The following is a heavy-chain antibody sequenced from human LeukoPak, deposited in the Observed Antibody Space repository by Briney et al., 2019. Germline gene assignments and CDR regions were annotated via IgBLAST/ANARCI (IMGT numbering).Heavy chain of an antibody. V-gene: IGHV4-31*03. D-gene: IGHD3-10*01. J-gene: IGHJ5*02. CDR3: ARGHPYYYGSGRTPRHWFDP. Sequence: SETLTLPCTVSGGSVSSGRYYWTWIRQHPGKGLEWIGYIYYSGSTYYNPSLKSRVTISVDTSKIQFSLKLSSVTAADTAVYYCARGHPYYYGSGRTPRHWFDPGAEGTLVTVSS. CDR1: GGSVSSGRYY. CDR2: IYYSGST.